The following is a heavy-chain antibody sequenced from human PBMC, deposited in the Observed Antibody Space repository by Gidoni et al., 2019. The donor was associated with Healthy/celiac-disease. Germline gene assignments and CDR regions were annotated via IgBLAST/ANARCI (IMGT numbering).Heavy chain of an antibody. J-gene: IGHJ1*01. Sequence: EVQLLESGGGLVQPGGSLRLSCAASGFTFSTYAMSWVRQAPGKGLEWVSAISGSGGTTYYADSVKGRFTISRDNSKNTLYLQMNSLRAEDTAVYYCSRCSSGWYGVEYFQHWGQGTLVTVSS. CDR1: GFTFSTYA. D-gene: IGHD6-19*01. CDR2: ISGSGGTT. CDR3: SRCSSGWYGVEYFQH. V-gene: IGHV3-23*01.